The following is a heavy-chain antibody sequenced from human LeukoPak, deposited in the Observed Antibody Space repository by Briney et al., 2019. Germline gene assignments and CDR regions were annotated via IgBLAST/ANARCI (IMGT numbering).Heavy chain of an antibody. CDR2: IYHSGST. CDR1: GGSISSSNW. Sequence: SETLSLTCAVSGGSISSSNWWSWVRPPPGEGLEWVGEIYHSGSTNYNPSLKSRVTISVDKSKNQFSLKLSSVTAADTAVYYCARVRIAVAGTPFDYWGQGTLVTVSS. D-gene: IGHD6-19*01. CDR3: ARVRIAVAGTPFDY. J-gene: IGHJ4*02. V-gene: IGHV4-4*02.